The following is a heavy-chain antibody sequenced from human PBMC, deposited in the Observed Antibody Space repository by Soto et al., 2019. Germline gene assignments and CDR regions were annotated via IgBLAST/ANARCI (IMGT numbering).Heavy chain of an antibody. Sequence: ASVKVSCRASGYTFTSYDINWLRQATGQGLEWMGGMIPNSGKTSYAQKFQGRVTITANASMSTAYMELSSLRSEGTAVYYCGRDSHHPIDSTVTTAVSPDYWGQGTLVTVSS. CDR3: GRDSHHPIDSTVTTAVSPDY. CDR2: MIPNSGKT. CDR1: GYTFTSYD. J-gene: IGHJ4*02. V-gene: IGHV1-8*01. D-gene: IGHD4-17*01.